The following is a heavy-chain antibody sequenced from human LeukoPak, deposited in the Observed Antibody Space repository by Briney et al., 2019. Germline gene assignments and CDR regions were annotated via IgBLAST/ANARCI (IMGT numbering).Heavy chain of an antibody. CDR1: GYTFINFG. CDR3: ARVDTAMVAGGGDY. D-gene: IGHD5-18*01. J-gene: IGHJ4*02. Sequence: GASVKVSCKAFGYTFINFGISWVRQAPGQGLEWMGWINPNSGGTKYAQKFKGRVTMTRDTSISTAYMELSRLRSDDTAVYYCARVDTAMVAGGGDYWGQGTLVTVSS. CDR2: INPNSGGT. V-gene: IGHV1-2*02.